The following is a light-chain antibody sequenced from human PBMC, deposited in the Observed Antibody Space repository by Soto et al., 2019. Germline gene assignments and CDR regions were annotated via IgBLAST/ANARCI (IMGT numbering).Light chain of an antibody. CDR1: QSVSSNF. V-gene: IGKV3-20*01. J-gene: IGKJ5*01. CDR2: GAS. Sequence: EIVLTQSPGTLSLSPGERATLSCRASQSVSSNFLAWYQQKPGQAPRLLMYGASSRATGIPDRFGGSGSGTGFTLTISRLEPEDFGGEYCQQYGSSPITFGQGTRLEIK. CDR3: QQYGSSPIT.